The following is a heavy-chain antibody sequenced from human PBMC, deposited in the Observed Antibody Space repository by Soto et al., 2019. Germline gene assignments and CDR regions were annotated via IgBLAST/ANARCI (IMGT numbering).Heavy chain of an antibody. Sequence: QVQLLQSGAEVRRSGASVRVSCKASGYTFANYDVSWVRQAAGQGLEWMGGMSPATGMTKTTYLPQLPDSVSMSWDPSLSMAYSDVHTLTSGDTAVYYCARGGTAGYDFWSNPRGDWLTSWGQGMLVVVSS. D-gene: IGHD3-3*01. V-gene: IGHV1-8*01. CDR1: GYTFANYD. J-gene: IGHJ5*01. CDR3: ARGGTAGYDFWSNPRGDWLTS. CDR2: MSPATGMTKT.